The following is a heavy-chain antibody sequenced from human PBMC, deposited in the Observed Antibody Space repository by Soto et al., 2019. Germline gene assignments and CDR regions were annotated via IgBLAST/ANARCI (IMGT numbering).Heavy chain of an antibody. D-gene: IGHD2-2*01. CDR1: GGTFSSYA. Sequence: QVQLVQSGAEVKKPGSSVKVSCKASGGTFSSYAISWVRQAPGQGLEWMGGIIPIFDTANYAQKFQGRVTITADESTSTAYMELSSLRSEDTAVYYCARDRRYCSSTSCPNDAFDIWGQGTMVTVSS. CDR3: ARDRRYCSSTSCPNDAFDI. V-gene: IGHV1-69*01. CDR2: IIPIFDTA. J-gene: IGHJ3*02.